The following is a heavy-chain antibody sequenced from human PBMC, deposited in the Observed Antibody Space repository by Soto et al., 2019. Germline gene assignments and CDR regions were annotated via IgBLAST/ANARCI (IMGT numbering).Heavy chain of an antibody. J-gene: IGHJ3*02. CDR2: IYYSGST. CDR1: GGSISSGGYY. Sequence: SETLSLTCTVSGGSISSGGYYWSWIRQHPGKGLEWIGYIYYSGSTYYNPSLKSRLTISLDTSKNQFSLKLSSVTAADTAVYYCARDSTYFFDRSGYEVRALAISGQGTMVTVSS. D-gene: IGHD3-22*01. V-gene: IGHV4-30-4*08. CDR3: ARDSTYFFDRSGYEVRALAI.